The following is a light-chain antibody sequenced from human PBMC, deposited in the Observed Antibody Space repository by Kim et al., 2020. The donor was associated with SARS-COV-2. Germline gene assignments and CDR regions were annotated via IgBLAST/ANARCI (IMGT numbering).Light chain of an antibody. Sequence: RQRVTLSCYGSSSKSVRITVNWCQQLPGTAPQLLIYSNEQRPSGVPDRFSGSKSVTSASLAISGLQSEDEADYYCAAWDDSLNDNYVFGTGTKVTVL. V-gene: IGLV1-44*01. CDR3: AAWDDSLNDNYV. CDR2: SNE. CDR1: SSKSVRIT. J-gene: IGLJ1*01.